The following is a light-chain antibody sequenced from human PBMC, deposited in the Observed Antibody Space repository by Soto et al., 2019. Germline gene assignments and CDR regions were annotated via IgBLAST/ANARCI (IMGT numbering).Light chain of an antibody. J-gene: IGKJ1*01. CDR1: QSISSW. CDR2: KAS. V-gene: IGKV1-5*03. Sequence: DIQMTQSPSTLSASVGDRVTITCRASQSISSWLAWYQQKPGKAPKLLIYKASSLESGVPSRFNGSGSGTEFTLTISSLQPDDFATYYCQQYNSYSRWTFGQGTKVEIK. CDR3: QQYNSYSRWT.